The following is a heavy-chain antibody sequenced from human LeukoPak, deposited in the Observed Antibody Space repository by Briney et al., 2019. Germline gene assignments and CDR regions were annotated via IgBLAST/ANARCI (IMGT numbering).Heavy chain of an antibody. Sequence: WALVKVSCKASGYTFTGYYMHWVRQAPGQGLEWMGWINPNSGGTNYAQKFQGRVTMTRDTSISTAYMELSRLRSDDTAVYYCARESSSSWYYKGYMDVWGKGTTVTISS. CDR1: GYTFTGYY. CDR3: ARESSSSWYYKGYMDV. CDR2: INPNSGGT. J-gene: IGHJ6*03. V-gene: IGHV1-2*02. D-gene: IGHD6-13*01.